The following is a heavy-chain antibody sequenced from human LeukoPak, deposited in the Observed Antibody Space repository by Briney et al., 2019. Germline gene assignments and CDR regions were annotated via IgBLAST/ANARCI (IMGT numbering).Heavy chain of an antibody. CDR2: MNPNSGNT. CDR3: AGGPGSGSYDSLSPLDY. J-gene: IGHJ4*02. D-gene: IGHD3-10*01. CDR1: GYTFTSYD. Sequence: ASVKASCKASGYTFTSYDINWVRHATGQGLEWMGWMNPNSGNTGYAQKFQGRVTMTRNTSISTAYMELSSLRSEDTAVYYCAGGPGSGSYDSLSPLDYWGQGTLVTVSS. V-gene: IGHV1-8*01.